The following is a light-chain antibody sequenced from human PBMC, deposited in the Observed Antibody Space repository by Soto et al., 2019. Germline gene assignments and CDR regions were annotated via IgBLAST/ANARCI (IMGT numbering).Light chain of an antibody. V-gene: IGKV3-20*01. CDR2: GAS. Sequence: GQRATLSCRASQSVSSSSVAWYRQRPGQAPRLLIYGASSRATGIPDRFSGSGSGTDFTLTISRLEPEDFAVYYCQQYGSSLLLTSCGVTNVAIK. J-gene: IGKJ4*01. CDR1: QSVSSSS. CDR3: QQYGSSLLLT.